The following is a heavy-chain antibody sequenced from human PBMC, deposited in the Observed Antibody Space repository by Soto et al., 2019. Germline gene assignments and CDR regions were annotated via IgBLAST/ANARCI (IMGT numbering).Heavy chain of an antibody. D-gene: IGHD6-13*01. V-gene: IGHV4-59*01. J-gene: IGHJ4*02. CDR3: ARYRREAVAGYTLDN. Sequence: SETLSLTCTVSGGSISSNYWTWIRQPPGKGLEWIGYVYNSGGTNYNPSLKSRVTISEDTSKSQFSLKVNSMTTADTAVYYCARYRREAVAGYTLDNWGQGILVTVSS. CDR1: GGSISSNY. CDR2: VYNSGGT.